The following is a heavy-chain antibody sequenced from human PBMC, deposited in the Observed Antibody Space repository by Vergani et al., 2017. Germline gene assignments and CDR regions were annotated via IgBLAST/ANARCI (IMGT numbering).Heavy chain of an antibody. CDR1: GGSISSGDYY. CDR2: IYYSGST. D-gene: IGHD3-22*01. Sequence: QVQLQESGPGLVKPSQTLSLTCTVSGGSISSGDYYWSWIRQPPGKGLEWIWYIYYSGSTYYNPSLKSLVPISVDTSKNQFSLKLSSVTAADTAVYYCARGVGYYDSSGYYYFDYWGQGTLVTVSS. J-gene: IGHJ4*02. CDR3: ARGVGYYDSSGYYYFDY. V-gene: IGHV4-31*01.